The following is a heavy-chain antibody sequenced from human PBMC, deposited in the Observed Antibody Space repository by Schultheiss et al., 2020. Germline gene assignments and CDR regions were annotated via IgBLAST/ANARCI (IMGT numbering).Heavy chain of an antibody. D-gene: IGHD2-2*01. CDR3: ARARVVPAAIRRRSWFDP. CDR1: GFTFSSYA. Sequence: GESLKISCAASGFTFSSYAMHWVRQAPGKGLEWVAVIWYDGSNKYYADSVKGRFTISRDNSKNTLYLQMNSLRAEDTAVYYCARARVVPAAIRRRSWFDPWGQGTLVTVSS. V-gene: IGHV3-33*08. J-gene: IGHJ5*02. CDR2: IWYDGSNK.